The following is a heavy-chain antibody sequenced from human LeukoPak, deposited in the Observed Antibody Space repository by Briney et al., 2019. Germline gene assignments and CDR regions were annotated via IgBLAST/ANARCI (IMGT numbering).Heavy chain of an antibody. CDR3: TRASSSTWSYYYYYMDV. D-gene: IGHD6-13*01. Sequence: GGSLRLSCTASGFTFGDYAMSWVRQAPGKGLEWVGFIRSKTYGGTTEYAASVKGRFTISRDDSKSIAYLQMNSLKTEDTALYYCTRASSSTWSYYYYYMDVWGKGTTVTISS. J-gene: IGHJ6*03. CDR1: GFTFGDYA. CDR2: IRSKTYGGTT. V-gene: IGHV3-49*04.